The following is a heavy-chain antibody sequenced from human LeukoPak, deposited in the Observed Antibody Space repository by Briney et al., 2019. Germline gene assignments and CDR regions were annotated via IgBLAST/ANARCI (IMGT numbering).Heavy chain of an antibody. V-gene: IGHV3-20*04. D-gene: IGHD3-10*01. CDR2: INWNSGST. J-gene: IGHJ6*03. CDR3: ARAYYGSGTYYYYYYYMDG. CDR1: GFTFDDYG. Sequence: PGGSLRLSCAASGFTFDDYGMSWVRQAPGKGLEWVSGINWNSGSTGYADSVKGRFTISRDNAKNSLYLQMNSLRAEDTALYYCARAYYGSGTYYYYYYYMDGWGKGTTVTVSS.